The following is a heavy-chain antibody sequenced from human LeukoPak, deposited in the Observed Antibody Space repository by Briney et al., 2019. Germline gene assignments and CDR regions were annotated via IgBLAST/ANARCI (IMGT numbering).Heavy chain of an antibody. D-gene: IGHD4-17*01. Sequence: WETLSLTRTVSGGSISRYHWTWIRQPPGKGREWSGYIYYSGSTIYNASLKSRVTISVDTSKHQLSLKLSSVSAADTAVYYCARDGDYGAYPGDPFELWGQGTMVTVSS. V-gene: IGHV4-59*01. J-gene: IGHJ3*01. CDR1: GGSISRYH. CDR3: ARDGDYGAYPGDPFEL. CDR2: IYYSGST.